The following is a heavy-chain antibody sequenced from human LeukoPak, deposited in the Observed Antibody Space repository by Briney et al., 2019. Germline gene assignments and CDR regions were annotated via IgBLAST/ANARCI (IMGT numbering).Heavy chain of an antibody. CDR2: IHYTGST. CDR1: GGSIGRDY. D-gene: IGHD6-13*01. V-gene: IGHV4-59*08. CDR3: ARRIASSGEGFDY. Sequence: SETLSLTCTVSGGSIGRDYGSWIRQSPGKGLEWIGYIHYTGSTSYNPSFLSRVTISMDASRDQFSLKLTSVTAADTAVYYCARRIASSGEGFDYWGQGTLVTVSS. J-gene: IGHJ4*02.